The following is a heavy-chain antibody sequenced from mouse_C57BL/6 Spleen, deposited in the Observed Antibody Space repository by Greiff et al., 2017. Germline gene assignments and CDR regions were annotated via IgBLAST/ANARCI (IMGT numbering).Heavy chain of an antibody. Sequence: EVKVVESGGGLVKPGGSLKLSCAASGFTFSSYAMSWVRQTPEKRLEWVATISDGGSYTYYPDNVKGRFTSSRDNAKNNLYLQMSHLKSEDTAMYYCARACDDDLYYFDYWGQGTTLTVSS. CDR2: ISDGGSYT. CDR1: GFTFSSYA. V-gene: IGHV5-4*03. CDR3: ARACDDDLYYFDY. D-gene: IGHD2-4*01. J-gene: IGHJ2*01.